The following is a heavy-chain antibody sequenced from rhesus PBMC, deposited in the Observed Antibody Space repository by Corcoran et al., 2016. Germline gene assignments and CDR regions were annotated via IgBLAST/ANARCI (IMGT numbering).Heavy chain of an antibody. CDR1: GFTFGSYG. J-gene: IGHJ3*01. CDR2: NNTGGGST. V-gene: IGHV3-8*01. Sequence: EVQLVESGGGLVQPGGSLRLSCAASGFTFGSYGMHWARQAPGKGLEWVSANNTGGGSTWYTDSVKGRFTISRENAKNTLYLQMDSLRAEDTAVYYCATGTRNAFDFWGQGLRVTVSS. D-gene: IGHD3-9*01. CDR3: ATGTRNAFDF.